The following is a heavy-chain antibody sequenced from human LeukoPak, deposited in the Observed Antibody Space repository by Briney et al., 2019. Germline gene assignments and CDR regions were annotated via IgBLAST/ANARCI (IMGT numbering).Heavy chain of an antibody. D-gene: IGHD2-21*01. V-gene: IGHV3-30-3*01. CDR3: ARAANVWHYYYYGMDV. Sequence: PGGSLRLSCAASGFTFSSYAMHWVRQAPGKGLEWVAVISYDGSNKYYADSVKGRITISRDNSKNTLYLQMNSLRAEDTAVYYCARAANVWHYYYYGMDVWGQGTTVTVSS. CDR1: GFTFSSYA. CDR2: ISYDGSNK. J-gene: IGHJ6*02.